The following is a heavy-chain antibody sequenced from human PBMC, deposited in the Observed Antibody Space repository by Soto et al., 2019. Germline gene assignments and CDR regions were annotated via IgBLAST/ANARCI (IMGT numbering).Heavy chain of an antibody. D-gene: IGHD6-13*01. J-gene: IGHJ4*02. V-gene: IGHV4-4*02. CDR1: GGAISSSKW. CDR2: IYQSGST. Sequence: SETLSLTCAVSGGAISSSKWWSWVRQPPGKGLEWIGEIYQSGSTNYNPSLESRVRMSVDKSRNQFSLRLTSVSAADTAVYYCARASATIAAAAIFDYWGQGTLVTVSS. CDR3: ARASATIAAAAIFDY.